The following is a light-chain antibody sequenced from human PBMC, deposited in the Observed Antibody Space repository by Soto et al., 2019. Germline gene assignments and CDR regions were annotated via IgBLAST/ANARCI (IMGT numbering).Light chain of an antibody. Sequence: VMTQSPLTLPVTPGEPASISCRSSQSLLYNNTYNYLDFYVQKPGQSPQLLIYFGSNRASRVPDRFSGSGSGTDFTLKISRVEGEDVGVYYCMQALQSPITFGQGTRLEIK. V-gene: IGKV2-28*01. CDR3: MQALQSPIT. CDR2: FGS. CDR1: QSLLYNNTYNY. J-gene: IGKJ5*01.